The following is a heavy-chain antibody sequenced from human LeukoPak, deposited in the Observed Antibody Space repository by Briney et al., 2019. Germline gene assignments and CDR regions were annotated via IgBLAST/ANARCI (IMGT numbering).Heavy chain of an antibody. CDR3: ARAGLYSITIIDP. Sequence: GGSLRLSCAASGFTFSSYWMHWVRQAPGKGLVWVSRINSDGSSTSYADSVKGRFTISRDIAKNTLYLQMNSLRAEDTAVYYCARAGLYSITIIDPWGQGTLVTVSS. D-gene: IGHD3-10*01. J-gene: IGHJ5*02. CDR2: INSDGSST. V-gene: IGHV3-74*01. CDR1: GFTFSSYW.